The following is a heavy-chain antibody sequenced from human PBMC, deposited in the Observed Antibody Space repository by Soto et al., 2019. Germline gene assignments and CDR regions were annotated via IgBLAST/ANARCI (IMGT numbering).Heavy chain of an antibody. V-gene: IGHV3-33*01. J-gene: IGHJ4*02. CDR2: IWYDGNNK. CDR3: ARGYGSETYVFDY. D-gene: IGHD3-10*01. Sequence: QVQLVESGGGVVQPGRSLRLSCAASGFTFSSYGMHWVRQAPGKGLEWVAVIWYDGNNKYYADSVKGRFTISRDNSKNTLDLQVNSLRAEDTAVYYCARGYGSETYVFDYWGQGTLVTVSS. CDR1: GFTFSSYG.